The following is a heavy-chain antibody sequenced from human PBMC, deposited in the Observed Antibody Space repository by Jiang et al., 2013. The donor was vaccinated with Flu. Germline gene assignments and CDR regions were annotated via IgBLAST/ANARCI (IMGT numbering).Heavy chain of an antibody. V-gene: IGHV7-4-1*02. D-gene: IGHD2-15*01. Sequence: KASGYAFTSYAMNWVRQAPGQGLEWMGWINTNTGNPTYAQGFTGRFVFSLDTSVSTAYLQISSLKAEDTAVYYCARAYCSGGSCLYGMDVWGQGTTVTVSS. CDR3: ARAYCSGGSCLYGMDV. CDR2: INTNTGNP. J-gene: IGHJ6*02. CDR1: GYAFTSYA.